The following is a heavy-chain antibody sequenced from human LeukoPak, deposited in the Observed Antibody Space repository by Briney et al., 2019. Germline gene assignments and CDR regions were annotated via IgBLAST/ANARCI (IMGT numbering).Heavy chain of an antibody. Sequence: PGGSLRLSCAASGFTFSNAWMSWVRQAPGKGLECVGHIKSKTDGGTTDYAAPVKGRFTISRDDSKNTLSLQMNSLKAEDTALYYCTTDERGGDLWGQGTLVTVSS. CDR2: IKSKTDGGTT. CDR1: GFTFSNAW. V-gene: IGHV3-15*01. CDR3: TTDERGGDL. D-gene: IGHD2-21*01. J-gene: IGHJ4*02.